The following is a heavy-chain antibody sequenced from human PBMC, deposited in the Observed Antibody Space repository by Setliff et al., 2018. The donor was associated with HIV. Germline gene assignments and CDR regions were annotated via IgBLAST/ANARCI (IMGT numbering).Heavy chain of an antibody. CDR3: TREFLPVPRPPTGAFDI. CDR1: GFTLSDHY. Sequence: PGGSLRLSCAASGFTLSDHYMDWVRQAPGKGLEWVGRIRNKANSFTIEYAASVRGRFTISRDASKSIAYLQMNSLKTEDTAVYYCTREFLPVPRPPTGAFDIWGQGTMVTVSS. V-gene: IGHV3-72*01. D-gene: IGHD4-17*01. J-gene: IGHJ3*02. CDR2: IRNKANSFTI.